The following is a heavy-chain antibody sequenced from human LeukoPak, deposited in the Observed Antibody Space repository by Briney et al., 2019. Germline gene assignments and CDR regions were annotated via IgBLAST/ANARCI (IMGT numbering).Heavy chain of an antibody. D-gene: IGHD3-10*01. V-gene: IGHV3-21*01. CDR1: GFTVSSYT. CDR3: ARDGVDGYYGLGSYNYYYYGMDV. J-gene: IGHJ6*02. CDR2: ISSSTSYI. Sequence: PGGSLRLSCAASGFTVSSYTMNWVRQAPGKGLEWVSSISSSTSYIYFADSVKGRFTISRDNAKNSLYLQMNSLRAEDTAVYYCARDGVDGYYGLGSYNYYYYGMDVWGQGTTVTVSS.